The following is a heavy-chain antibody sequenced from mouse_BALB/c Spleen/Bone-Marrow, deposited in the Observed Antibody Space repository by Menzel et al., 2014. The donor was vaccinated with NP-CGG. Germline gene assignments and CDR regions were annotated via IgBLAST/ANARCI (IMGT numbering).Heavy chain of an antibody. V-gene: IGHV2-6-4*01. D-gene: IGHD1-1*01. CDR2: IWGGGST. CDR1: GFSLSRYS. Sequence: VMLVESGPGLVAPSQSLSITSTVSGFSLSRYSVHWVRQPPGKGLEWLGMIWGGGSTDYNSALKSRLSISKDNSKSQVFLKMNSLQTDDTAMYYCARVVATDWYFDVWGAGTTVTVSS. CDR3: ARVVATDWYFDV. J-gene: IGHJ1*01.